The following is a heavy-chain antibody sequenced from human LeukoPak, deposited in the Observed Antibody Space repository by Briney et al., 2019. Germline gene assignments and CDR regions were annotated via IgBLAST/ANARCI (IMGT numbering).Heavy chain of an antibody. Sequence: PGRSLRLSCAASGFTFDDYAMHWVRQAPGKGLEWVSGISWNSGSIGYADSVKGRFTISRDNAKNSLYLQMNSLRAEDTALYYCAKDTGSSWLYYFDXXXQGXLXTVXS. CDR2: ISWNSGSI. V-gene: IGHV3-9*01. CDR3: AKDTGSSWLYYFDX. D-gene: IGHD6-13*01. J-gene: IGHJ4*02. CDR1: GFTFDDYA.